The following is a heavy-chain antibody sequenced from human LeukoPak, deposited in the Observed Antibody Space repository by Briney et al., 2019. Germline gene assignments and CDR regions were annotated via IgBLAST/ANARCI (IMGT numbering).Heavy chain of an antibody. J-gene: IGHJ3*02. CDR2: IYPGDSDT. Sequence: KPGESLKISCKGSGYSFTSYWIGWVRQLPGKGLEWMGIIYPGDSDTRYSPSFQGQVTISADKSISTAYLQWSSLKASDTAMYYCARPRIVVVPAAPPDAFDIGGQGTMVTVSS. V-gene: IGHV5-51*01. D-gene: IGHD2-2*01. CDR3: ARPRIVVVPAAPPDAFDI. CDR1: GYSFTSYW.